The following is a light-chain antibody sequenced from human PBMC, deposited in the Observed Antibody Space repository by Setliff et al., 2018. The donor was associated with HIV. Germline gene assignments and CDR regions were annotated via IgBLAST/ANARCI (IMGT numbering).Light chain of an antibody. CDR1: SSDVGRYNY. Sequence: QSVLTQPASVSGSPGQSITISCTGTSSDVGRYNYVSWYQQHPGKAPKLMIYEVSNRPSGVSNRFSGSKSGNTASLTISGLQTEDEADYYCSSYTTSSTLPYVFGTGTQLTVL. CDR3: SSYTTSSTLPYV. CDR2: EVS. J-gene: IGLJ1*01. V-gene: IGLV2-14*01.